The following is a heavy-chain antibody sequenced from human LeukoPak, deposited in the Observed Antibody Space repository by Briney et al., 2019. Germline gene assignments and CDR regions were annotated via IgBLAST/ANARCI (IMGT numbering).Heavy chain of an antibody. D-gene: IGHD6-25*01. V-gene: IGHV4-39*01. CDR1: GGSISSNDYY. CDR3: ARHHRSGYYEVDY. CDR2: IYYSGSP. Sequence: KPSETLSLTCTISGGSISSNDYYWGWIRQPPGRRLEWIGTIYYSGSPSYNPSLKGRVTMSVDPSKNQFSLKLSSVTAADTAMYYCARHHRSGYYEVDYWGQGTLVTVSS. J-gene: IGHJ4*02.